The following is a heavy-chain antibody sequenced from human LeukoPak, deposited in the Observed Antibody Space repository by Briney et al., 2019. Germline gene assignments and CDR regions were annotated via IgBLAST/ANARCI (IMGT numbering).Heavy chain of an antibody. V-gene: IGHV3-23*01. Sequence: GGSLRLSCAASGFTFSSYAMSWVRQAPGKGLEWVSAISGSGGSTYYADSVRGRFTISRDNSKNTLYLQMNSLRAEDTAVYYCAKALTKATDYMDVWGKGTTVTVSS. CDR2: ISGSGGST. D-gene: IGHD2-2*01. CDR1: GFTFSSYA. CDR3: AKALTKATDYMDV. J-gene: IGHJ6*03.